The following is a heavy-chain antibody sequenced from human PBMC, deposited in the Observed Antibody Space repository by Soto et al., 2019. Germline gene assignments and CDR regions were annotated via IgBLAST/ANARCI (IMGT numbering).Heavy chain of an antibody. V-gene: IGHV1-18*01. CDR1: GYTFTSYG. J-gene: IGHJ4*02. D-gene: IGHD3-22*01. CDR2: IIPYHGKA. CDR3: ARREITYYYDSSGYYPFDY. Sequence: ASVKVSCKASGYTFTSYGISWVRQAPGQGLEWMGWIIPYHGKANYAQKLQGRVTMTADTSTSTAYMELSSLRSEDTAVYYCARREITYYYDSSGYYPFDYWGQGTLVTVSS.